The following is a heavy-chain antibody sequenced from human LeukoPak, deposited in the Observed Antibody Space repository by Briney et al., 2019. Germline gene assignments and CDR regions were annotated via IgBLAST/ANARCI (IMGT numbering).Heavy chain of an antibody. Sequence: GGSLRLSCVASGFTFSSNGMHWVRQAPGKGLEWVAFIRNDGSNKYYVDSVKGRFTIYRDNSKNTLYLQMNSLRAEDTAVYYCVKHESGSYEPGYFQHWGQGTLVTVSS. V-gene: IGHV3-30*02. CDR2: IRNDGSNK. J-gene: IGHJ1*01. CDR3: VKHESGSYEPGYFQH. D-gene: IGHD1-26*01. CDR1: GFTFSSNG.